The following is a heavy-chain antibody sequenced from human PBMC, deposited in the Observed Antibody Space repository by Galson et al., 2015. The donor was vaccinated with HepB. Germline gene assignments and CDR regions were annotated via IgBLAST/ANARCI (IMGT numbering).Heavy chain of an antibody. CDR1: GFTLSSYN. D-gene: IGHD6-13*01. V-gene: IGHV3-48*01. CDR3: ARDAGYSRSHDAFDF. J-gene: IGHJ3*01. Sequence: SLRLSCAASGFTLSSYNMNWVRQAPGKGLEWVSYISNGGRTIDYADSVKGRFAISRDNAKKSLYLQMNSLRAEDTAVYYCARDAGYSRSHDAFDFWGQGTMVTVSS. CDR2: ISNGGRTI.